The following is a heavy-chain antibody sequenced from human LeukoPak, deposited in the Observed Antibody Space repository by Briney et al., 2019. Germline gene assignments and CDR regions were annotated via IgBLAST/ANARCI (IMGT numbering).Heavy chain of an antibody. CDR2: INPSGGST. D-gene: IGHD5-24*01. CDR3: ARIDGYKSLGY. V-gene: IGHV1-46*01. J-gene: IGHJ4*02. Sequence: GPVKVSCKASGFTFTSYYMHWVRQAPGQGLEWMGIINPSGGSTSYAQKFQGRVTMTRDTSTSTVYMELSSLRSEDTAVYYCARIDGYKSLGYWGQGTLVTVSS. CDR1: GFTFTSYY.